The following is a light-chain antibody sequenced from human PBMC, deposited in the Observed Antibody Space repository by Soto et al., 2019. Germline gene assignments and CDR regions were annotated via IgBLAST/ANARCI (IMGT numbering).Light chain of an antibody. CDR1: SSNIGSNY. J-gene: IGLJ1*01. CDR2: RNN. CDR3: AAWDDSLSGLYV. V-gene: IGLV1-47*01. Sequence: QSVLTQPPSASGTLGQRVTISCSGSSSNIGSNYVYWYQQLPGTAPKLLIYRNNQRPSGVPDRLSGSKSGTSASLAISGLRSEDEADYYCAAWDDSLSGLYVFGTGTKLTVL.